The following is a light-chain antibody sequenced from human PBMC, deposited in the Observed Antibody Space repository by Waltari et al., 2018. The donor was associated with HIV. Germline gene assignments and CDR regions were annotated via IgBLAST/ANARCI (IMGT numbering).Light chain of an antibody. V-gene: IGLV6-57*01. CDR1: GGSITSNY. J-gene: IGLJ3*02. Sequence: NFMLTQPHSASESPGKPVTISCTRTGGSITSNYVQWYQRRPGGSPTTVIYEDDQRPSGVPGRFSGSIDSSSNSASLTISGLKPEDEADYYCQSSDRNNQVFGGGTKLTVL. CDR3: QSSDRNNQV. CDR2: EDD.